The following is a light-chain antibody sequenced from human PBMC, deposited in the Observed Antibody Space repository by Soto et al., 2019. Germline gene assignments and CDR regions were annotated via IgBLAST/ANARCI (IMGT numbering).Light chain of an antibody. Sequence: DIQMTQSPSSLSPSVGDRVTITCRASQSISTYLNWYQQKPGKAPKLLIFDASNLQSGVPARFSGSGSGTEFTLAISSLRPEDSASYYCQQSYSTPSFGPGTKVHIK. CDR1: QSISTY. CDR3: QQSYSTPS. V-gene: IGKV1-39*01. CDR2: DAS. J-gene: IGKJ3*01.